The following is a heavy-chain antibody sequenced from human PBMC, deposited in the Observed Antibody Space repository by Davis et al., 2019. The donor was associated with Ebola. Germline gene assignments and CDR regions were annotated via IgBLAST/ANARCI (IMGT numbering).Heavy chain of an antibody. V-gene: IGHV3-7*01. J-gene: IGHJ6*02. D-gene: IGHD4-17*01. CDR3: ARDRPSYGDYVYYYGMDV. Sequence: PAGSLSLSCAASGFTFSIYTMNWVRQAPGKGLEWVANIKQDGSEKYYVDSVKGRFTISRDNAKNSLYLQMNSLRAEDTAVYYCARDRPSYGDYVYYYGMDVWGQGTTVTVSS. CDR1: GFTFSIYT. CDR2: IKQDGSEK.